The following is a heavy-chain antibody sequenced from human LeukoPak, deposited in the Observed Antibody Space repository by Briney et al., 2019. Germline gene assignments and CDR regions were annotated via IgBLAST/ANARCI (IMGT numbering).Heavy chain of an antibody. V-gene: IGHV1-3*01. CDR1: GYDFTSYA. CDR2: INAGNGNT. J-gene: IGHJ3*02. D-gene: IGHD3-22*01. Sequence: ASVKVSCKASGYDFTSYAMHWVRQAPGQRLEWMGWINAGNGNTKYSQKFQDRVTVTRDTSTSTAYMELNSLRSEDTAVYYCAKDEKGYYHDTSGYPDAFDIWGQGTMVTVSS. CDR3: AKDEKGYYHDTSGYPDAFDI.